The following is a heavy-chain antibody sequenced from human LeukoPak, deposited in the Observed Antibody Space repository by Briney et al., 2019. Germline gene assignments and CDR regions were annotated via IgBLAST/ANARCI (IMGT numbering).Heavy chain of an antibody. V-gene: IGHV3-30-3*01. CDR1: GLTFSSYA. D-gene: IGHD1-26*01. J-gene: IGHJ3*02. Sequence: PGRSLRLSCAASGLTFSSYAMHWVRQAPGKGLEWVAVISYDGSNKYYADSVKGRFTISRDNSKNTLYLQMNSLRAEDTAVYYCARDVRGDPSGTSYLISYAFDIWGQGTMVTVSS. CDR2: ISYDGSNK. CDR3: ARDVRGDPSGTSYLISYAFDI.